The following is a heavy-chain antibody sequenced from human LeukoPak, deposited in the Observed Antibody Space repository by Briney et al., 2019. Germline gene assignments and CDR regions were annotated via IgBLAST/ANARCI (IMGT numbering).Heavy chain of an antibody. Sequence: PGGSLRLSCAASGFNFDDYGMSWVRQAPGKGLEWVSGISWNSGSIAYADSVKGRFTISRDNAKNSLYLQMNSLRPEDTALYYCAKESVYGFFQHWGQGTLVIVSS. CDR3: AKESVYGFFQH. CDR1: GFNFDDYG. J-gene: IGHJ1*01. CDR2: ISWNSGSI. V-gene: IGHV3-9*01. D-gene: IGHD6-6*01.